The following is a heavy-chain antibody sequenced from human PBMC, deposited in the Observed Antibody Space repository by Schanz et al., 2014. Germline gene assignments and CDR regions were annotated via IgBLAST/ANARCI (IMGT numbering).Heavy chain of an antibody. CDR3: ARGRVLES. J-gene: IGHJ5*02. Sequence: VQLVESGGGLVQPGRSLRLSCAASGFTLSSYGMHWVRQAPGKGLEWVAILWHDGSKKYYADSVKGRFTVSRDNSKNTLYLQLNSLRAEDTAVYYCARGRVLESWGQGTLVTVSS. CDR1: GFTLSSYG. CDR2: LWHDGSKK. D-gene: IGHD1-1*01. V-gene: IGHV3-33*08.